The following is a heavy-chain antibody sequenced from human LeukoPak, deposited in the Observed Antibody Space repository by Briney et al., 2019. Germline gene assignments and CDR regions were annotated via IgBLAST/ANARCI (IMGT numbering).Heavy chain of an antibody. V-gene: IGHV4-34*01. J-gene: IGHJ4*02. CDR1: GVSFSGYY. Sequence: SETLSLTCAVYGVSFSGYYWSWIRQPPGKGLEWIGEINHSGSTNYNPSLKSRVTISVDTSKNQFSLKLSSVTAADTAVYYCARGGYYDSSGYSGHAFDYWGQGTLVTVSS. D-gene: IGHD3-22*01. CDR3: ARGGYYDSSGYSGHAFDY. CDR2: INHSGST.